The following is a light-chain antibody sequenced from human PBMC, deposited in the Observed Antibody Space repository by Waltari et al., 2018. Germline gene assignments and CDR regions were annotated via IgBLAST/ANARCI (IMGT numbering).Light chain of an antibody. J-gene: IGLJ1*01. CDR1: SSDVGAYNY. V-gene: IGLV2-11*01. Sequence: QSALTQPRSVSGSPGQSVTIPCTGTSSDVGAYNYVSWYQQHPGKAPTLMIYDVSRRPSGVPDRFSGSKSVNTASLTISGLQAEDEADYYCCSYAGRYSYVFGTGTKVTVL. CDR3: CSYAGRYSYV. CDR2: DVS.